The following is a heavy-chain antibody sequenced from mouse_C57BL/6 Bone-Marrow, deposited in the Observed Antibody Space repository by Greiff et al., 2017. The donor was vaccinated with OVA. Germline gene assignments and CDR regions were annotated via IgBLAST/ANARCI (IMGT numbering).Heavy chain of an antibody. Sequence: QVQLQQSGPGLVQPSQSLSITCTVSGFSLTSYGVHWVRQSPGKGLEWLGVIWRGGSTDYNAAFMSRLSITKDNSKSQVFFKMNSLQADDTAIYYCAKRDYYGSRDYYAMDYWGQGTSVTVSS. D-gene: IGHD1-1*01. V-gene: IGHV2-5*01. J-gene: IGHJ4*01. CDR3: AKRDYYGSRDYYAMDY. CDR1: GFSLTSYG. CDR2: IWRGGST.